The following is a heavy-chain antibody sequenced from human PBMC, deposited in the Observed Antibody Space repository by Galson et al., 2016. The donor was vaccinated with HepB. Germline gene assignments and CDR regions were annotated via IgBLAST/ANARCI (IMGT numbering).Heavy chain of an antibody. CDR3: ARGTMLRGVIRFDP. CDR2: INHSGST. J-gene: IGHJ5*02. D-gene: IGHD3-10*01. Sequence: SETLSLTCAVFDASFSDYFWTWIRQPPGKGLEWIGEINHSGSTNNNPSLRSRVTISVDPSKHQFSLRLTSVTAAAAAVYYCARGTMLRGVIRFDPWGQGTLVTVSS. CDR1: DASFSDYF. V-gene: IGHV4-34*01.